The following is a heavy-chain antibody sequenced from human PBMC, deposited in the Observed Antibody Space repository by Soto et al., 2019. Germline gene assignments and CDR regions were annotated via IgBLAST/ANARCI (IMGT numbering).Heavy chain of an antibody. CDR3: ARADIVVVPAALLYYYYYMDV. CDR2: INHSGST. Sequence: SHPSAVEYGSSSGYYWSWIRKTPGKGLEWIGEINHSGSTNYNPSLKSRVTISVDTSKNQFSLKLSSVTAADTAVYYCARADIVVVPAALLYYYYYMDVWGKGTTVTVSS. J-gene: IGHJ6*03. V-gene: IGHV4-34*01. D-gene: IGHD2-2*01. CDR1: YGSSSGYY.